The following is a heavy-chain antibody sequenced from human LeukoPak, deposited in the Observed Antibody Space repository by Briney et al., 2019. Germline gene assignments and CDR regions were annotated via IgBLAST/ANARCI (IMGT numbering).Heavy chain of an antibody. CDR2: INTDGTVT. D-gene: IGHD6-13*01. CDR3: VRDWYRSLDY. Sequence: GGSLRLSCAASGFTFSKYWMLWVRQAPGKGLESVSRINTDGTVTTYADSVKGRFTVSRDNADNTMFLQMNSVRDEDTAVYYCVRDWYRSLDYWGQGTLVTVSS. V-gene: IGHV3-74*01. J-gene: IGHJ4*02. CDR1: GFTFSKYW.